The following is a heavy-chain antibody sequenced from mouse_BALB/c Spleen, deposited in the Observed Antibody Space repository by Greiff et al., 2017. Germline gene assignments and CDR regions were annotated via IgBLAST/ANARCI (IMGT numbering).Heavy chain of an antibody. D-gene: IGHD1-1*01. CDR2: IDPANGNT. V-gene: IGHV14-3*02. J-gene: IGHJ4*01. Sequence: VHVKQSGAELVKPGASVKLSCTASGFNIKDTYMHWVKQRPEQGLEWIGRIDPANGNTKYDPKFQGKATITADTSSNTAYLQLSSLTSEDTAVYYCARRYGSSYDYYYAMDYWGQGTSVTVSS. CDR3: ARRYGSSYDYYYAMDY. CDR1: GFNIKDTY.